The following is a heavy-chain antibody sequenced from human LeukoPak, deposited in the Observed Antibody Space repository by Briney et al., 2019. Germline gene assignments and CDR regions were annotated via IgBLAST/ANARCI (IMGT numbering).Heavy chain of an antibody. CDR2: TYYSGTT. CDR3: ARGYYYPPLDC. Sequence: SETLSLTCTVSGGSISSYYWSWIRQPPGQELEWFGNTYYSGTTNSNPSLNSLITISEDTSRNQFSLKLSCVTAAGTAVYYWARGYYYPPLDCWGQGTLVTVS. CDR1: GGSISSYY. V-gene: IGHV4-59*01. D-gene: IGHD1-26*01. J-gene: IGHJ4*02.